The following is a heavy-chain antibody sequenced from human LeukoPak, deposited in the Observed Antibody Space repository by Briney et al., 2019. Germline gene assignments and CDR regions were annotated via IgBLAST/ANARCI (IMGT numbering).Heavy chain of an antibody. CDR1: GLTFSPYS. CDR3: ARDYYYAMDV. V-gene: IGHV3-21*01. Sequence: GGSLRLSCAASGLTFSPYSMNWVRQAPGKGLEWVSSISSSGTYIYYADSVKGRFTISRDNAKNSLFLQMDNLRTEDTAVYYCARDYYYAMDVWGQGTTVTVSS. CDR2: ISSSGTYI. J-gene: IGHJ6*02.